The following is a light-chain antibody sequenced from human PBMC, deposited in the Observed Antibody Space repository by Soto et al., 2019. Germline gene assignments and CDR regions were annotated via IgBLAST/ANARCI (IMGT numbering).Light chain of an antibody. CDR3: SSYAGSNNYV. CDR1: SSDVGGYNY. Sequence: QSALTQPPSASGSPGQSVTISCPGTSSDVGGYNYVSWYQQHPGKAPKLMIYGVSKRPSGVPDRFSGSKSGNTASLTVSGLQAEDEADYYCSSYAGSNNYVFGTGTKVTVL. V-gene: IGLV2-8*01. J-gene: IGLJ1*01. CDR2: GVS.